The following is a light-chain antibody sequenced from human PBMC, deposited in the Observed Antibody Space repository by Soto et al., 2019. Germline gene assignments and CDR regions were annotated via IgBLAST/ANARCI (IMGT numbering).Light chain of an antibody. V-gene: IGKV3-20*01. CDR1: QSVGTKY. J-gene: IGKJ4*01. CDR2: DAS. CDR3: QQYHNSPFT. Sequence: ETVLTQSPGTLSLSPGERATLSCGASQSVGTKYLAWYQQKPGQTPRLLIYDASSRATGIPARFSGSGSGTDFTLTISGLEPEDFAVYYCQQYHNSPFTVGGGTKVEIK.